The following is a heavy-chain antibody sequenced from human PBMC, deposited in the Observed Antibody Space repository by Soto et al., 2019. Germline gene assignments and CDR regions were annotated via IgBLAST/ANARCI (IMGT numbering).Heavy chain of an antibody. CDR2: ISSSGSTI. J-gene: IGHJ6*02. D-gene: IGHD6-19*01. CDR1: GFTFSSYE. CDR3: YQAVAGFNGMDV. Sequence: GGSLRLSCAASGFTFSSYEMNWVRQAPGKGLEWVSYISSSGSTIYYADSVKGRFTISRDNAKSSLYLQMNSLRAEDTAVYYCYQAVAGFNGMDVWGQGTTVTVSS. V-gene: IGHV3-48*03.